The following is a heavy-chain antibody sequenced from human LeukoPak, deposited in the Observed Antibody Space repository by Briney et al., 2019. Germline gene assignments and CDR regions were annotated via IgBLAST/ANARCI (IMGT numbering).Heavy chain of an antibody. J-gene: IGHJ6*02. Sequence: ASVKVSCKASGYTLTSYYMHWVRQAPGQGHEWMGIINPSGGGTTYAQKFQGRVTLPRDTSTSTVYMELSRLRSEDTAMYYCARAGPYCSGGSCFSRDPYYYYYGMDVWGQGTTVTVSS. CDR1: GYTLTSYY. CDR2: INPSGGGT. D-gene: IGHD2-15*01. V-gene: IGHV1-46*01. CDR3: ARAGPYCSGGSCFSRDPYYYYYGMDV.